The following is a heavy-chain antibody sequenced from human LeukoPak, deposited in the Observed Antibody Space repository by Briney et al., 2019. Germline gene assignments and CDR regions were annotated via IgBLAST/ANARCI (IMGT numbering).Heavy chain of an antibody. V-gene: IGHV1-69*04. CDR1: GGTFSSYA. CDR3: ATSSGWSWGLYY. CDR2: IIPILGIA. J-gene: IGHJ4*02. D-gene: IGHD6-19*01. Sequence: SVKVSCKASGGTFSSYAISWVRQAPGQGLEWMGRIIPILGIANYAQKFQGRVTITADKSTSTAYMELSSLRSEDTAVYYCATSSGWSWGLYYWGQGTLVTVSS.